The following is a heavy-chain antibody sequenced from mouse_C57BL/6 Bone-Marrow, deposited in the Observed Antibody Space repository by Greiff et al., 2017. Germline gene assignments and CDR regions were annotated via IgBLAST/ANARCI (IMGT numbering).Heavy chain of an antibody. Sequence: QVQLQQPGAELVKPGASVKLSCKASGYTFTSYWMQWVKQRPGQGLEWIGEIDPSDSYTNYNQKFKGKATLTVDTSSSTAYMQLSSLTSADSAVYYWALYGSSPFAYWGQGTLVTVSA. CDR1: GYTFTSYW. J-gene: IGHJ3*01. D-gene: IGHD1-1*01. V-gene: IGHV1-50*01. CDR3: ALYGSSPFAY. CDR2: IDPSDSYT.